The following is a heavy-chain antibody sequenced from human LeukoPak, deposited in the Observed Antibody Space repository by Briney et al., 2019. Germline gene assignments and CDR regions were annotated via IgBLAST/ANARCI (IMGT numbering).Heavy chain of an antibody. V-gene: IGHV4-34*01. J-gene: IGHJ4*02. CDR1: GGSFSGYY. CDR2: INHSGST. Sequence: PSETLSLTCAVYGGSFSGYYWSWTRQPPGKGLEWIGEINHSGSTNYNPSLKSRVTISVDTSKNQFSLKLSSVTAADTAVYYCARGPWPHDIAARSYFDYWGQGTLVTVSS. D-gene: IGHD6-6*01. CDR3: ARGPWPHDIAARSYFDY.